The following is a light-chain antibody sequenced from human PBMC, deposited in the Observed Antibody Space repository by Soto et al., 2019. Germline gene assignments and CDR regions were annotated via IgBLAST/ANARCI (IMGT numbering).Light chain of an antibody. CDR2: GNS. CDR3: QSYDSSLSGVV. CDR1: SSNIGAGYD. V-gene: IGLV1-40*01. J-gene: IGLJ2*01. Sequence: QSVLTQPPSVSGAPGQRVTISCTGSSSNIGAGYDVHWYQQLPGTAPKLLIYGNSNRPSGVPDRFSGCKSGTSASLAITGFQAEDEADYYCQSYDSSLSGVVFGGGTQLTVL.